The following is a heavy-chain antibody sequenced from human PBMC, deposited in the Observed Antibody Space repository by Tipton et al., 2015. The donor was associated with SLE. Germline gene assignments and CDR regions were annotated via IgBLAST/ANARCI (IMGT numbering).Heavy chain of an antibody. D-gene: IGHD2-21*01. J-gene: IGHJ4*02. Sequence: TLSLTCAVYGGSFSGYYWSWIRQPPGKGLEWIGEINHSGSTNYNPSLKSRVTISVDTSKNQFSLKLSSVTAADTAVYYCARHIHSRYYFDYWGQGTLVTVSS. CDR2: INHSGST. CDR1: GGSFSGYY. CDR3: ARHIHSRYYFDY. V-gene: IGHV4-34*01.